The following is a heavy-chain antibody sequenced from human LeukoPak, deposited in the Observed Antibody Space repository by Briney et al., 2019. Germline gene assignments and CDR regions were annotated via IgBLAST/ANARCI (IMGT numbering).Heavy chain of an antibody. J-gene: IGHJ4*02. CDR3: ARRSVAGATTGYYYDS. D-gene: IGHD1-26*01. CDR2: INWNGDNP. Sequence: PGGSLGLSCEASGFTFEDYGMTWVRQRPGKGLEYVCEINWNGDNPVYENSLRGRFTISRDNAKNSVYLQMSSLRVDDTAFYYCARRSVAGATTGYYYDSWGQGTLVTVSS. V-gene: IGHV3-20*04. CDR1: GFTFEDYG.